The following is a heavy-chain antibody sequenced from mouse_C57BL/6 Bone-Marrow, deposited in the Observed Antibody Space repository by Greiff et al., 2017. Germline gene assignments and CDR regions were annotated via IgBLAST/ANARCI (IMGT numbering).Heavy chain of an antibody. Sequence: VQLQQPGAELVKPGASVKMSCKASGYTFTSYWITWVKQRPGQGLEWIGDIYPGSGSTNYNEKFKSKATLTVDTSSSTAYMQLSSLTSEDAAVYYCARWLLRDYAMDYWGQGTSVTVSA. CDR3: ARWLLRDYAMDY. D-gene: IGHD2-3*01. CDR2: IYPGSGST. J-gene: IGHJ4*01. V-gene: IGHV1-55*01. CDR1: GYTFTSYW.